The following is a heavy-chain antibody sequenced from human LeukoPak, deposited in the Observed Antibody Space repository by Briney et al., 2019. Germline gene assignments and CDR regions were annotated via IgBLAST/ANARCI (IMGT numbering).Heavy chain of an antibody. CDR3: ARDRGSSPLVDY. V-gene: IGHV3-21*01. CDR1: GFTFSSYS. CDR2: ISSSSSYI. D-gene: IGHD6-13*01. Sequence: GGSLRLPCAASGFTFSSYSMNWVRQAPGKGLEWVSSISSSSSYIYYADSVKGRFTISRDNAKNSLYLQMNSLRAEDTAVYYCARDRGSSPLVDYWGQGTLVTVSS. J-gene: IGHJ4*02.